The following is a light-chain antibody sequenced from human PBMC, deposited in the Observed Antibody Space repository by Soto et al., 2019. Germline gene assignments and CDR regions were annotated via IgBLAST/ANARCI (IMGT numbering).Light chain of an antibody. CDR2: AAS. J-gene: IGKJ3*01. Sequence: NIQMTQSPSAMSASVGDRFTITCRARQGISNYLAWFQQKPGTVPKHLIYAASSLQSGVPSRFSGSGAGTEFTLTLSSLQPEDFATYYCLRIQGFGPGTKVDIK. V-gene: IGKV1D-17*01. CDR1: QGISNY. CDR3: LRIQG.